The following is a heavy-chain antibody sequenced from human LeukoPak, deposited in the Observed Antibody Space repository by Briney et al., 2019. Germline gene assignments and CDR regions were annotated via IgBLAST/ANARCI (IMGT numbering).Heavy chain of an antibody. CDR1: GGSISSYY. Sequence: SETLSLTCTVSGGSISSYYWSWIQQPPGKGLEWIGYIYYSGSTNYNPSLKSRVTISVDTSKNQFSLKLSPVAPADTAVYYCGGAVIPAASRGGMGFDPWGQGTLVTVSS. CDR2: IYYSGST. V-gene: IGHV4-59*01. CDR3: GGAVIPAASRGGMGFDP. D-gene: IGHD2-2*01. J-gene: IGHJ5*02.